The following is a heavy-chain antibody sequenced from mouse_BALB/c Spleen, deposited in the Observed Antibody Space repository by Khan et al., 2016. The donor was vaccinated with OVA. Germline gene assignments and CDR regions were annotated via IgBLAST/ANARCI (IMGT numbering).Heavy chain of an antibody. CDR3: ADHLTGSFAY. V-gene: IGHV5-6*01. J-gene: IGHJ3*01. Sequence: VQLKESGGDLVKPGGSLKLSCAASGFTFSSYSMSWVHQTPDKRLEWVASISSGGDYTYYPASVKGRFTISRDNAKNTLYLQMSDLKSEDTAMYYCADHLTGSFAYWGQGTLVTVSA. CDR2: ISSGGDYT. CDR1: GFTFSSYS. D-gene: IGHD4-1*01.